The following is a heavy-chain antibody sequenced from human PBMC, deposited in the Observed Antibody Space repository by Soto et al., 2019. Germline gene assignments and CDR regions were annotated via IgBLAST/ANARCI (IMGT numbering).Heavy chain of an antibody. D-gene: IGHD3-10*01. J-gene: IGHJ4*02. CDR1: GGTFSSYT. CDR3: ATNYGSGSAHFDY. Sequence: QVQLVQSGPEVKKPGSSVRVSCTASGGTFSSYTINWVRQVPGQAPEWMGRSIPMLGMSNYAQKFQGRVMMIADKSTNTVYMELSSLRSEDTAIYYCATNYGSGSAHFDYWGQGTLVTVSS. V-gene: IGHV1-69*02. CDR2: SIPMLGMS.